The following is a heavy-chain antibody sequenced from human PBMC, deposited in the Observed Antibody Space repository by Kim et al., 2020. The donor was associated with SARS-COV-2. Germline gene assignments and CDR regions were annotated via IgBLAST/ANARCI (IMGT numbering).Heavy chain of an antibody. J-gene: IGHJ4*01. CDR3: ATYMSASWTGFDF. D-gene: IGHD3-10*01. V-gene: IGHV3-49*03. CDR1: GFTLGDNA. Sequence: GGSLRLSCTASGFTLGDNAMGWFRQAPGKGLEWVGFMRGKGFSWKTHYSASGKGRFTISRDDYTSFLYLKVNSLKTEATAVYYCATYMSASWTGFDFWGQGTLVTVSS. CDR2: MRGKGFSWKT.